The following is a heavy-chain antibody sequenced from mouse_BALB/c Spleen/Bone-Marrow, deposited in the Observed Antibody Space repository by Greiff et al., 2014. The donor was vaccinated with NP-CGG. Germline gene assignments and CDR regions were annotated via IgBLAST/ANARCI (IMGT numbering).Heavy chain of an antibody. CDR1: GYNFTSYW. CDR3: ARFSQLGLLAY. V-gene: IGHV1-55*01. Sequence: QVQLQQSGAELVKPGTSVKLSCKASGYNFTSYWINWVKLRPGQGLEWIGDIYPGSGRTNYNEKFKSKATLTVDTSSSTAYMQLSSLASEDSALYYCARFSQLGLLAYWGQGTLVTVSA. CDR2: IYPGSGRT. D-gene: IGHD3-1*01. J-gene: IGHJ3*01.